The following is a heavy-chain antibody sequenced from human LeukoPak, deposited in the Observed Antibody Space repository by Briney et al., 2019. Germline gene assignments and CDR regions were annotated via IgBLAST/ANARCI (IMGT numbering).Heavy chain of an antibody. V-gene: IGHV3-7*01. D-gene: IGHD3-10*01. CDR3: AREKITTVRGVRDAFDI. CDR1: GFTFSSYW. Sequence: GGSLRLSCAASGFTFSSYWMSWVRQAPGKGLEWVANIKQEGSEKYYVDSVKGRFTISRDNAKNSLYLQMNSLRAEDTAVYYCAREKITTVRGVRDAFDIWGQGTMVTVSS. J-gene: IGHJ3*02. CDR2: IKQEGSEK.